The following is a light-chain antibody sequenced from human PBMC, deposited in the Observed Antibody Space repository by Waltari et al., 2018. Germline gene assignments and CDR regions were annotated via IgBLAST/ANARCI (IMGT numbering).Light chain of an antibody. CDR2: EVS. CDR1: SSDVGGYKY. CDR3: SSYAGSNNLV. J-gene: IGLJ2*01. Sequence: QSALTQPPSASGSPGQSVTISCPGTSSDVGGYKYVSWYQQHPGKAPKLMLYEVSKRPSGVPDRFSGSKSGNTASLTVSGLQAEDEADYYCSSYAGSNNLVFGGGTKLTVL. V-gene: IGLV2-8*01.